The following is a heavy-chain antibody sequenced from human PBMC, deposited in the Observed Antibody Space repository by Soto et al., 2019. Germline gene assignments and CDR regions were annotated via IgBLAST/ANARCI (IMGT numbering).Heavy chain of an antibody. V-gene: IGHV3-9*01. CDR3: AKDVDRLGELWGYFQN. Sequence: PXASLILSCAVSGFIFEDYAMHWVRQAPGKGLEWVSGINWNGVNKGYADSVQGRFTISRDNAKKSLYLQMEYLRPEDTAVYFCAKDVDRLGELWGYFQNWGQGTLVTVSS. CDR1: GFIFEDYA. J-gene: IGHJ1*01. CDR2: INWNGVNK. D-gene: IGHD3-16*01.